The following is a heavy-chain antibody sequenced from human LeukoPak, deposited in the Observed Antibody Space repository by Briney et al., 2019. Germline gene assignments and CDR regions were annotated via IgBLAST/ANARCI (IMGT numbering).Heavy chain of an antibody. CDR1: GYSISSGYY. Sequence: SETLSLTCAVSGYSISSGYYWGWIRQPPGKGLEWIGSIYHSGSTYYNPSLKSRVTISVDTSKNQFSLKLSSVTAADTAVYYCAREIAVAGHRDYWGQGTLVTVSS. J-gene: IGHJ4*02. V-gene: IGHV4-38-2*02. D-gene: IGHD6-19*01. CDR2: IYHSGST. CDR3: AREIAVAGHRDY.